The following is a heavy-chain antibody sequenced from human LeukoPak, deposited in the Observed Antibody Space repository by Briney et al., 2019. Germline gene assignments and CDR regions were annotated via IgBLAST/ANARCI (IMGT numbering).Heavy chain of an antibody. CDR2: IYYSGST. CDR1: GGSISSSSYY. J-gene: IGHJ4*02. Sequence: PSETLSLTCTVSGGSISSSSYYWGWIRQSPGKGLKWIGSIYYSGSTYYNPSLKSRITISVDASKNQFSLKLSSVTAADTAVYYCARQSGYSSSWYFDYWGQGTLVTVSS. D-gene: IGHD6-13*01. V-gene: IGHV4-39*01. CDR3: ARQSGYSSSWYFDY.